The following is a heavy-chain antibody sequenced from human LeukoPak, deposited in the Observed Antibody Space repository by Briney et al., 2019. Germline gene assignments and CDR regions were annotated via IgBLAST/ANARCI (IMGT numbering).Heavy chain of an antibody. J-gene: IGHJ4*02. CDR2: ISSSGSTI. Sequence: GGSLRLPCAASGFTFSSYEMNWVRQAPRKGLEWVSYISSSGSTIYYADSVKGRFTISRDNAKNSLYLQMNSLRAEDTAVYYCARNPDYDFWSGYYTGPDYWGQGTLVTVSS. D-gene: IGHD3-3*01. CDR3: ARNPDYDFWSGYYTGPDY. V-gene: IGHV3-48*03. CDR1: GFTFSSYE.